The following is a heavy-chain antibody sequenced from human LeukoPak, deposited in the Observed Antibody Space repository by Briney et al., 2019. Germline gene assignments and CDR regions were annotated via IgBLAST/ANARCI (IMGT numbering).Heavy chain of an antibody. CDR3: ARDLTGCWSYDH. D-gene: IGHD3-10*01. CDR1: GFNFRSHG. CDR2: IAHDGGEE. J-gene: IGHJ4*02. Sequence: GRSLRLSCAVSGFNFRSHGMHWVRQAPGKGPEWVANIAHDGGEEYYADSVRGRFTVSRDNSKNMLYMQLSSLRVEDTGMYYCARDLTGCWSYDHWGQGTLVTVSS. V-gene: IGHV3-30*13.